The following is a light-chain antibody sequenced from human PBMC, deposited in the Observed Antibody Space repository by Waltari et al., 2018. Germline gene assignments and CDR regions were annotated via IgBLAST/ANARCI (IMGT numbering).Light chain of an antibody. Sequence: QSVLTQPPSASGTPGQRVTISCSGSNSNIGCTIVNWYQLLPVVAPKLLIDSDNQRPSGVPDRFSGSRSGNSASLAISGLQSEDEADYYCAAWDDSLNVIFGGGTKLTVL. CDR2: SDN. CDR1: NSNIGCTI. V-gene: IGLV1-44*01. CDR3: AAWDDSLNVI. J-gene: IGLJ2*01.